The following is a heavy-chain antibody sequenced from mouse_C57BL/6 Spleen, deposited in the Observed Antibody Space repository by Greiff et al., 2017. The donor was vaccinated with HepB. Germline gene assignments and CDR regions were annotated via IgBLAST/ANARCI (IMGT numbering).Heavy chain of an antibody. J-gene: IGHJ2*01. CDR1: GFTFSSYG. CDR2: ISSGGSYT. V-gene: IGHV5-6*01. D-gene: IGHD2-3*01. Sequence: EVKLMESGGDLVKPGGSLKLSCAASGFTFSSYGMSWVRQTPDKRLEWVATISSGGSYTYYPDSVKGRFTISRDNAKNTLYLQMSSLKSEDTAMYYCARDDGYYPYYFDYWGQGTTLTVSS. CDR3: ARDDGYYPYYFDY.